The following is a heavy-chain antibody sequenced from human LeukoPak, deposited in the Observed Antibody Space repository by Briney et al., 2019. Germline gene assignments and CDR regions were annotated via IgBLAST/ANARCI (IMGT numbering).Heavy chain of an antibody. CDR2: INTDGSST. CDR3: AKRPHPSATVEGGYFDY. Sequence: PGGSLRLSCAASGFTFSSYSMNWVRQAPGKGLVWVSRINTDGSSTSYADSVKGRFTISRDNAKNTLYLQMNSLRAEDTAVYYCAKRPHPSATVEGGYFDYWGQGTLVTVSS. V-gene: IGHV3-74*01. D-gene: IGHD4-11*01. J-gene: IGHJ4*02. CDR1: GFTFSSYS.